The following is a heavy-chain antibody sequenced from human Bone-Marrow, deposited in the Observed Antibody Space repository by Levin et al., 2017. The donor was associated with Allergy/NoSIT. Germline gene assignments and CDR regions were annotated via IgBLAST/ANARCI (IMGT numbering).Heavy chain of an antibody. CDR3: AREWRSAFDI. CDR1: GGSITNTAYS. J-gene: IGHJ3*02. Sequence: SETLSLTCSVSGGSITNTAYSWTWIRQPPGKGLEWIGYIYHPGSTYYNPSLESRVTISADRSKNQFSLSLTSVTAADTALYYCAREWRSAFDIWGQGAMVTVSS. CDR2: IYHPGST. D-gene: IGHD1-26*01. V-gene: IGHV4-30-2*01.